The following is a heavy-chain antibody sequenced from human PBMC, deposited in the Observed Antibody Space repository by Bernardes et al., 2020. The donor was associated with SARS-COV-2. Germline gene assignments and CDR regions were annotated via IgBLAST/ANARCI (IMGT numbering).Heavy chain of an antibody. J-gene: IGHJ3*02. V-gene: IGHV3-33*01. CDR2: IWYDGSNK. CDR3: ARSNSASTGGAFDI. Sequence: GWSLRLSCAASGFTFSNYGMHWVRQAPGKGLEWVAVIWYDGSNKYYADSVKGRFTISRDNSKNTLYLQMNSLRAEDTAVYYCARSNSASTGGAFDIWGQGTMVTVSS. D-gene: IGHD1-1*01. CDR1: GFTFSNYG.